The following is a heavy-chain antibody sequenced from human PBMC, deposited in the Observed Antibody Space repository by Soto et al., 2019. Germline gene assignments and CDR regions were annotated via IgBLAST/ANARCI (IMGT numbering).Heavy chain of an antibody. V-gene: IGHV3-33*01. CDR1: GFTFSSYG. Sequence: GGSLRLSCAASGFTFSSYGMHWVRQAPGKGLEWVAVIWYDGSNKYYADSVKGRFTISRDNSKNTLYLQMNSLRAEDTAVYYCARDSIGGRIAVAGTNGYFDYWGQGTLVTVSS. CDR3: ARDSIGGRIAVAGTNGYFDY. J-gene: IGHJ4*02. CDR2: IWYDGSNK. D-gene: IGHD6-19*01.